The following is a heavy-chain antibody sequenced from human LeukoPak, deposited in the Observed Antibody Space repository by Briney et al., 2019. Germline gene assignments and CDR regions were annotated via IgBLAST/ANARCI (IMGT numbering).Heavy chain of an antibody. CDR3: ARQAYSSSWYFQH. CDR2: INHSGST. Sequence: SETLSLTCAVYGGSFSGYYWSWIRQPPGKGLEWIGEINHSGSTNYNPSLKGRVTISVDTSKNQFSLKLSSVTAADTAVYYCARQAYSSSWYFQHWGQGTLATVSS. D-gene: IGHD6-13*01. CDR1: GGSFSGYY. V-gene: IGHV4-34*01. J-gene: IGHJ1*01.